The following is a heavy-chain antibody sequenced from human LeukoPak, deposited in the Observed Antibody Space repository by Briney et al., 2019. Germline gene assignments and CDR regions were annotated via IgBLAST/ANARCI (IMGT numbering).Heavy chain of an antibody. CDR2: ISGSGGST. CDR3: ATNPGFFGVVIIPTAVDY. J-gene: IGHJ4*02. D-gene: IGHD3-3*01. V-gene: IGHV3-23*01. Sequence: GGSLRLSCAASGFTFSSYAMSWVRQAPGKGLEWVSAISGSGGSTYYADSVKGRFTISRDNSKNTLYLQTNSLRAEDTAVYYCATNPGFFGVVIIPTAVDYWGQGTLVTVSS. CDR1: GFTFSSYA.